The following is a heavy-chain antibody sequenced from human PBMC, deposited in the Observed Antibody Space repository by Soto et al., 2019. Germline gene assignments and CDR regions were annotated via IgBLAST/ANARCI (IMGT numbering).Heavy chain of an antibody. J-gene: IGHJ4*02. CDR3: ARGGPHYIPDY. CDR1: GGSITSYY. Sequence: QVQLQESGPGLVKPSETLSLTCTVSGGSITSYYWHWIRQSPGKGLEWIGYIYFGLTTNYNPSLKSRITLAEATNTNQSPLKLNSVTAADTAVYYCARGGPHYIPDYWGQGTLVTVSS. V-gene: IGHV4-59*01. D-gene: IGHD4-4*01. CDR2: IYFGLTT.